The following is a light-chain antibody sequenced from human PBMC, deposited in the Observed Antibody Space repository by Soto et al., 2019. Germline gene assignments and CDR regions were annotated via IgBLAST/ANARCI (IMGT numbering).Light chain of an antibody. CDR1: QSVSVN. J-gene: IGKJ4*01. Sequence: EIVMTQSPATLSVSPGERATLSCRASQSVSVNLAWYQQKPGQPPRLLIYGASTRATGIPARFSGSGSGTEFTLTINSLQSEDFAAYYCQHDNNWPPLTFGGGTKVDIK. CDR2: GAS. V-gene: IGKV3-15*01. CDR3: QHDNNWPPLT.